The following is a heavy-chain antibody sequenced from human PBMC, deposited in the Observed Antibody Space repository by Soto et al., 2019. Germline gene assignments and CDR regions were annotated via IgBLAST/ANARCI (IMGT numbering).Heavy chain of an antibody. D-gene: IGHD3-10*01. Sequence: QLQLQESGPGLVKPSETLSLTCTVSGGSISSSSYYWGWIRQPPGKGLEWIGSIYYSGSTYYNPSLKSRVTISVDTSKNQFSRKLSSVTAADTAVYYCARGGGFGELYPDYWGQGTLVTVSS. J-gene: IGHJ4*02. V-gene: IGHV4-39*01. CDR1: GGSISSSSYY. CDR2: IYYSGST. CDR3: ARGGGFGELYPDY.